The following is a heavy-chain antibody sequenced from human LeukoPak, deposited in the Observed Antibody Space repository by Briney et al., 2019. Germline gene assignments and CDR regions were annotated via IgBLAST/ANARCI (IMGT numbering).Heavy chain of an antibody. Sequence: SETLSLTCAVYGGSFSGYYWSWIRQPPGKGLEWIGEINHSGSTNYNPSLKSRVTISVDTSKNQFSLKLSSVTAADTAVYYCARGGRDLRGAFDIWGQGTKVTVSS. V-gene: IGHV4-34*01. D-gene: IGHD5-24*01. CDR1: GGSFSGYY. CDR3: ARGGRDLRGAFDI. CDR2: INHSGST. J-gene: IGHJ3*02.